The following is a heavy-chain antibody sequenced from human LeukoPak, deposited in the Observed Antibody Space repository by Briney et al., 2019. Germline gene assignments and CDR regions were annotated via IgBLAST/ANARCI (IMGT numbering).Heavy chain of an antibody. CDR3: ARYAIDSRGYDSPYVGY. J-gene: IGHJ4*02. CDR1: GGSLRTNSTY. CDR2: LYYSGST. Sequence: PETLSLTCTVSGGSLRTNSTYWGWIRHPPGKGLEWIGRLYYSGSTSYNPSLKSRLTISVDTSKNQSTLKLSSVTAADTAVYYSARYAIDSRGYDSPYVGYWGQGTLVTVSS. V-gene: IGHV4-39*01. D-gene: IGHD3-22*01.